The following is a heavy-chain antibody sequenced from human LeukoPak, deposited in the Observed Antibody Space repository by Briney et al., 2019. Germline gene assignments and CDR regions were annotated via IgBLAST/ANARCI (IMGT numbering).Heavy chain of an antibody. D-gene: IGHD3-22*01. V-gene: IGHV4-39*02. J-gene: IGHJ3*02. CDR1: GGSISSSSYY. CDR2: IYYSGST. Sequence: SETLSLTCTVSGGSISSSSYYWGWIRQPPGKGLEWIGSIYYSGSTYYNPSLKSRVTISVDTSKNQFSLQLNSVTPEDTAVYYCARESSGRHDDAFDIWGQGTMVTVSS. CDR3: ARESSGRHDDAFDI.